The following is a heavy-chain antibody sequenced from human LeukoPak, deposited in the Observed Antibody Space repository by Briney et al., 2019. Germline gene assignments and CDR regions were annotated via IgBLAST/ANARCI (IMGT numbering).Heavy chain of an antibody. CDR1: GGTFSSYA. V-gene: IGHV1-46*01. D-gene: IGHD5-24*01. CDR3: ARAGAEMATIFDSLAGWYFDL. J-gene: IGHJ2*01. Sequence: GASVKVSCKASGGTFSSYAISWVRQAPGQGLEWMGIINPSGGSTSYAQKFQGRVTMTRDTSTSTVYMELSSLRSEDTAVYYCARAGAEMATIFDSLAGWYFDLWGRGTLVTASS. CDR2: INPSGGST.